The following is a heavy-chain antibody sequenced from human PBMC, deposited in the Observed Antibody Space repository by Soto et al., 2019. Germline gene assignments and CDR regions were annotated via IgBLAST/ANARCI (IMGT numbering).Heavy chain of an antibody. Sequence: QVQQVQSGAEVKKPGASVKVSCKASGYTFTSYDINWVRQATGQGLEWMGWMNPNSGNTGYAQKFQGRVTMTRNTSISTAYMELSSLRSEDTAVYYCASPARNYDFWSSYSFDIWGQGTMVTVSS. CDR2: MNPNSGNT. V-gene: IGHV1-8*01. CDR1: GYTFTSYD. CDR3: ASPARNYDFWSSYSFDI. J-gene: IGHJ3*02. D-gene: IGHD3-3*01.